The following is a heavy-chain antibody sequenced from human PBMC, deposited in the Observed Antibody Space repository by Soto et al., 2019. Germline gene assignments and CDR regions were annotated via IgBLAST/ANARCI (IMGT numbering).Heavy chain of an antibody. J-gene: IGHJ4*02. CDR3: ARVKREGSGSYDGY. Sequence: QVQLVQSGAEVKKPGASVKVSCKASGYTFTSYGISWVRQAPGQGLEWMGWISAYNGNTNYAQQLQGRVTMTTDTXXSTADMELRSLRSQDTAVYYCARVKREGSGSYDGYWGQGTLVTVSS. CDR2: ISAYNGNT. CDR1: GYTFTSYG. V-gene: IGHV1-18*01. D-gene: IGHD3-10*01.